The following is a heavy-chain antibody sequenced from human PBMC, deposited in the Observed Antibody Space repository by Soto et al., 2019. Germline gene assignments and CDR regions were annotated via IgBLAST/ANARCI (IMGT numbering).Heavy chain of an antibody. J-gene: IGHJ6*02. D-gene: IGHD6-13*01. CDR1: GYTFTSYG. CDR2: ISAYNGNT. V-gene: IGHV1-18*01. Sequence: ASVKVSCKASGYTFTSYGISWVRQAPGQGLEWMGWISAYNGNTNYAQKLQGRVTMTTDTSTSTAYMELRSLRSDDTAVYYCARLVAAAGARYYYYYYGMDVWGQETTVTVSS. CDR3: ARLVAAAGARYYYYYYGMDV.